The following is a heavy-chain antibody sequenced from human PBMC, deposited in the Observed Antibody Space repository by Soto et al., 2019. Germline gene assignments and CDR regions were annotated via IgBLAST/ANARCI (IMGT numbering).Heavy chain of an antibody. J-gene: IGHJ3*02. V-gene: IGHV1-3*01. CDR2: INAGNGNT. Sequence: AAVKVSCKASGYTFTSYAMHWVRQAPGQRLEWMGWINAGNGNTKYSQKFQGRVTITRDTSASTAYMELSSLRSEDTAVYYCARPTPEGDAFDIWGQGTMVTVSS. CDR3: ARPTPEGDAFDI. CDR1: GYTFTSYA.